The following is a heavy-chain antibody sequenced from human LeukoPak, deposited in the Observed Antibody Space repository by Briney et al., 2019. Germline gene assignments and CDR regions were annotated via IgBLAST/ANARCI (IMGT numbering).Heavy chain of an antibody. Sequence: PGGSLRLSCAAAGFTFSSYAMSWVRQAPGKGLEWFSAISGSGGSTYYADSVKGRFTISRDNSKNTLYLQMNSLRAEDTAVYYCAKAAWGYDARPPQHWGQGTLVTVSS. V-gene: IGHV3-23*01. J-gene: IGHJ1*01. CDR3: AKAAWGYDARPPQH. D-gene: IGHD7-27*01. CDR2: ISGSGGST. CDR1: GFTFSSYA.